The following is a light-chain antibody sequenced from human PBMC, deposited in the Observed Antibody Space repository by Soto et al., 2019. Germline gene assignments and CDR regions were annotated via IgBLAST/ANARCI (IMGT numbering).Light chain of an antibody. Sequence: EIVLTQSPATVSLSPGERSTLSFMASRSVGSNLSAWYQQKRGQAPRLLIYGASNRATGIPDRFSGSGSGTDFTLTISRLEPEDFAVYYCQQYNTSPRTFGQGTKVDIK. CDR1: RSVGSNL. J-gene: IGKJ1*01. CDR2: GAS. V-gene: IGKV3-20*01. CDR3: QQYNTSPRT.